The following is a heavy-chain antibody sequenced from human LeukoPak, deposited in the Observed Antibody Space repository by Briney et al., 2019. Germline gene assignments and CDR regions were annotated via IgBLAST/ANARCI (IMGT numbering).Heavy chain of an antibody. CDR3: ARVGDYYDTRGFSSDAFDI. V-gene: IGHV3-72*01. J-gene: IGHJ3*02. CDR2: IRNRAKSYTT. D-gene: IGHD3-22*01. Sequence: GGSLRLSCAASRFTFSDHYMDWVRQAPGKGLEWVACIRNRAKSYTTQYAPSVKDRFTISRDDSRNSVYLQMNSLKTEDTAVYFCARVGDYYDTRGFSSDAFDIWGLGTMVTVSS. CDR1: RFTFSDHY.